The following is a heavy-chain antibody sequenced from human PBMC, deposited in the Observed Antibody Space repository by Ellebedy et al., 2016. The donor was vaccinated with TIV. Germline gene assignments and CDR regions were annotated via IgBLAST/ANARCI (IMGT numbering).Heavy chain of an antibody. D-gene: IGHD1-20*01. CDR3: ARTVTGTTDAFDI. V-gene: IGHV1-69*06. J-gene: IGHJ3*02. Sequence: SVKVSXKASALTFSSYALSWFRQALGQGLEWMGGIIPIFGTANYAQKFQGRVTITADKSTSTAYMELSSLRSEDTAVYYCARTVTGTTDAFDIWGQGTMVTVSS. CDR2: IIPIFGTA. CDR1: ALTFSSYA.